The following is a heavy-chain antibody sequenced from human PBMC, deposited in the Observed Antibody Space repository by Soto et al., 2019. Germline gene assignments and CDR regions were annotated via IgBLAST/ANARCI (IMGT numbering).Heavy chain of an antibody. J-gene: IGHJ6*02. V-gene: IGHV1-69*13. CDR1: GGICSSYA. CDR3: ARGYPVGEEWLLFGAKTPYYYYGMDV. D-gene: IGHD3-3*01. Sequence: SVKVSCRASGGICSSYAISWVRRAPGEGREWMGGIIPIFGTANYAQKFQGRVTITADQPTSTAYMELSSLRSEDMAVYYCARGYPVGEEWLLFGAKTPYYYYGMDVWGQGTTVTVSS. CDR2: IIPIFGTA.